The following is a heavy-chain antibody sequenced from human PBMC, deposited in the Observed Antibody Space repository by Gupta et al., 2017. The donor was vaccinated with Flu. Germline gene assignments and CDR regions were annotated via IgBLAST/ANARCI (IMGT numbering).Heavy chain of an antibody. CDR2: IWYDGSNK. CDR3: AREETYAFDY. Sequence: QVQLVESGGGVVQPGRSLRLSCAASGFTFRSYGMHWVRQAPGKGLEWVAIIWYDGSNKYYADSVKGRFTISRDNSKNTLYLQMNSLRAEDTAVYYCAREETYAFDYWGQGTLVTVSS. V-gene: IGHV3-33*01. J-gene: IGHJ4*02. CDR1: GFTFRSYG. D-gene: IGHD3-16*01.